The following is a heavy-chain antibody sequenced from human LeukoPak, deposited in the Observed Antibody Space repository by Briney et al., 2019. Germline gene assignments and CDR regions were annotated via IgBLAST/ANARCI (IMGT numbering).Heavy chain of an antibody. Sequence: GGSLRLSCAASGFTFSIYAMHWVRQAPGKGLEYVSATTSNGGSAYYANSVKGRFTISRDNSKNTLYLQMGSLRAEDMAVYYCARENCDSTTCYKTIDYWGQGTLVTVSS. J-gene: IGHJ4*02. CDR1: GFTFSIYA. V-gene: IGHV3-64*01. CDR2: TTSNGGSA. D-gene: IGHD2-2*02. CDR3: ARENCDSTTCYKTIDY.